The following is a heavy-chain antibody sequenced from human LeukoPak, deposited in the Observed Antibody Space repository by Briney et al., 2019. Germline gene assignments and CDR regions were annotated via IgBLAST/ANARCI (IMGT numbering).Heavy chain of an antibody. Sequence: SETLSLTCTVSGASISSYYWSWIRQPPGKGLEWFGYIYYSGSTNYNPSLKSRVTISVDTSKNQFSLKLSSVTAADTAVYYCARDRGYGGITAPAFDIWGQGTMVTVSS. CDR1: GASISSYY. CDR3: ARDRGYGGITAPAFDI. J-gene: IGHJ3*02. CDR2: IYYSGST. D-gene: IGHD4-23*01. V-gene: IGHV4-59*01.